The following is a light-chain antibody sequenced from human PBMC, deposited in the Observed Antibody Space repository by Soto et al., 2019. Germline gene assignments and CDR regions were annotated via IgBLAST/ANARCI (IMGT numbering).Light chain of an antibody. J-gene: IGLJ2*01. CDR3: QTWGTGIVI. CDR2: LNSDGSH. V-gene: IGLV4-69*01. Sequence: TQSPSASSSLGGSVKLTLPLNRGQSSYPIAWHPQQPEKGPRLLMKLNSDGSHSKGDGIPDRFSGSSSGAERYLTISSLQSEDEADYYCQTWGTGIVIFGGGTKVTVL. CDR1: RGQSSYP.